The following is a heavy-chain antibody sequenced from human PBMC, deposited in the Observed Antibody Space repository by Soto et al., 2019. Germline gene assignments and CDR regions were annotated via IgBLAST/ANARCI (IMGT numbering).Heavy chain of an antibody. D-gene: IGHD3-16*02. Sequence: SETLSLTCAVYGGSCSGYYWSWIRQPPGKGLEWIGEINHSGSTNHNPSLKSRVTISVDTSKNQFSLKLSSVTAADTAVYYCARSGRYDYIWGSYRPNWFDPWGQGTLVTVSS. CDR1: GGSCSGYY. J-gene: IGHJ5*02. CDR2: INHSGST. V-gene: IGHV4-34*01. CDR3: ARSGRYDYIWGSYRPNWFDP.